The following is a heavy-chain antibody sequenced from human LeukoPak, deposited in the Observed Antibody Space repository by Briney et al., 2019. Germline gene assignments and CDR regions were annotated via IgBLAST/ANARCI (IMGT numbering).Heavy chain of an antibody. CDR3: ARDLSGSYRGGWFDP. CDR2: IIPIFGTA. CDR1: GGTFSSYA. D-gene: IGHD1-26*01. V-gene: IGHV1-69*13. Sequence: ASVKVSCKASGGTFSSYAISWVRQAPGQGLEWMGGIIPIFGTANYAQKFQGRVTITADESTSTAYMELSSLRSEDTAVYYCARDLSGSYRGGWFDPWGQGTLVTVSS. J-gene: IGHJ5*02.